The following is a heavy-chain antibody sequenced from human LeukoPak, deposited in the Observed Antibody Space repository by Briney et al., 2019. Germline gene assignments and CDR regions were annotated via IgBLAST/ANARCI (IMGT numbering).Heavy chain of an antibody. Sequence: GGSLRLSCAASGFTVSRNYMSWVRQAPGKGLEWVSVIYSGGSTYYADSVKGRFTISRDTSKNTLYLQTNSLRAEDTAVYYCARERSEGLSFDYWGQGTLVTVSS. CDR3: ARERSEGLSFDY. CDR2: IYSGGST. V-gene: IGHV3-53*01. CDR1: GFTVSRNY. J-gene: IGHJ4*02. D-gene: IGHD3-16*01.